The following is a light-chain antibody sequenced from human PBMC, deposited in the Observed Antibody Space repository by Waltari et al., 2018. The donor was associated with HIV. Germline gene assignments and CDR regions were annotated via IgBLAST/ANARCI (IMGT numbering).Light chain of an antibody. CDR2: KNF. V-gene: IGLV1-47*01. CDR3: VGWDRSLCAYV. Sequence: QSFLTQPPSASGTPGQTFTIPCSGSSSNIENDNVNCYPHLPEMTPKLLTSKNFLRPSAVPDRVAPSKSGTPPSPSLSGLRGAGEADNYCVGWDRSLCAYVFGAGTQIAAL. J-gene: IGLJ1*01. CDR1: SSNIENDN.